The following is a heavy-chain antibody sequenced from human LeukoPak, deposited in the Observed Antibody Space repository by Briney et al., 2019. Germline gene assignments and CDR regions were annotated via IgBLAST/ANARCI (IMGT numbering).Heavy chain of an antibody. CDR3: ATETECSGGTCYSYGWFDP. Sequence: SETLSLTCTVSGGSVSSGLNNWSWIRQPPGKGLEWIGYVAYTWGAIYNPSHTSRVTISIAWSTNQFSRTLVSVTAADTAVYYCATETECSGGTCYSYGWFDPWGQGTQVIASS. V-gene: IGHV4-61*01. CDR1: GGSVSSGLNN. J-gene: IGHJ5*02. D-gene: IGHD2-15*01. CDR2: VAYTWGA.